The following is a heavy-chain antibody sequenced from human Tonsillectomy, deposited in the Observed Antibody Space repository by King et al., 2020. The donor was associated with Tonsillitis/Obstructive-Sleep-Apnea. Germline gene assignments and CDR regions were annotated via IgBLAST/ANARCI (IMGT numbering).Heavy chain of an antibody. J-gene: IGHJ3*02. V-gene: IGHV1-69*12. Sequence: QLVQSGAEVKKPGSSVKVSCKASGGTFSSYAISWVRQAPGQGLEWMGGIIPIFVTANYAQKFQGRVTITADESTSTAYMELSSLRSEDTAVYYCARVNGGPNCSSTSCSDAFDIWGQGTMVTVSS. CDR3: ARVNGGPNCSSTSCSDAFDI. D-gene: IGHD2-2*01. CDR1: GGTFSSYA. CDR2: IIPIFVTA.